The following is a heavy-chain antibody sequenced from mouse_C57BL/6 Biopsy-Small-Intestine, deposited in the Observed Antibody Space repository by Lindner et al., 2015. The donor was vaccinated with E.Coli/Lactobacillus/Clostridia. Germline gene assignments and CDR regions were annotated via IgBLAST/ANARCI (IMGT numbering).Heavy chain of an antibody. CDR1: GYTFTDYN. CDR2: VNPNSGGT. J-gene: IGHJ3*01. V-gene: IGHV1-18*01. Sequence: QLQESGPELVKPGASVKIPCKASGYTFTDYNMDWVKQSHVKSLEWIGDVNPNSGGTIYNQKFKGKATLTVDKSSSTAYMELRSLTSEDTAVYYCARRQLNWFAYWGQGTLVTVSA. D-gene: IGHD3-2*02. CDR3: ARRQLNWFAY.